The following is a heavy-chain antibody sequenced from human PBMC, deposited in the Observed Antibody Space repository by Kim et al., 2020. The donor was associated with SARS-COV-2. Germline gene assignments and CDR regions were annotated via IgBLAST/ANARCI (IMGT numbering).Heavy chain of an antibody. D-gene: IGHD3-10*01. J-gene: IGHJ5*02. CDR3: TRALSGSGRGFDP. CDR2: IKHDGREK. CDR1: GFNFNDYW. V-gene: IGHV3-7*05. Sequence: GRSLRLSCAACGFNFNDYWMTWIRQTPGKGLEWVAGIKHDGREKLYVDSVKGRFTISRDNAKTSLYLQMDSLRAEDTAVYYCTRALSGSGRGFDPWGQGTLVTVSS.